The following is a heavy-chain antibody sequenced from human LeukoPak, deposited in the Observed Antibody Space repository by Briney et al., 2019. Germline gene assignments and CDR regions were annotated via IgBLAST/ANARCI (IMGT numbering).Heavy chain of an antibody. V-gene: IGHV4-61*02. CDR2: IYTSGST. Sequence: PSETLSLTCTVSGGSISSGSYYWSWIRQPAGKGLEWIGRIYTSGSTNYNPSLKSRVTISVDTSKNQFSLKLSSVTAADTAVYYCARVGRVATIEAFDYWGQGTLVTVSS. CDR1: GGSISSGSYY. CDR3: ARVGRVATIEAFDY. D-gene: IGHD5-12*01. J-gene: IGHJ4*02.